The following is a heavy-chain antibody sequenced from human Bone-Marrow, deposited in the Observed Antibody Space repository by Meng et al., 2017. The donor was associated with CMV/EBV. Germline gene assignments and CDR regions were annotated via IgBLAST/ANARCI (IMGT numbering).Heavy chain of an antibody. Sequence: GGSLRLSCATSGFTFSSYAMSWVRQAPGKGLEWVSAISGSGGSTYYADSVKGRFTISRDNSKNTLYLQMNSLRAEDTAVYYCAKTGGYYLYYFDYWGQGTLVTVSS. CDR2: ISGSGGST. CDR1: GFTFSSYA. J-gene: IGHJ4*02. D-gene: IGHD3-22*01. V-gene: IGHV3-23*01. CDR3: AKTGGYYLYYFDY.